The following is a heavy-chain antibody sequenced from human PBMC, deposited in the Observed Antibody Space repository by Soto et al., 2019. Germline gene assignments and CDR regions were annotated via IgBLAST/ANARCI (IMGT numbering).Heavy chain of an antibody. CDR1: GYTFTGYY. CDR2: INPNSGDT. J-gene: IGHJ4*02. CDR3: ARSDADRKFISGY. D-gene: IGHD6-25*01. Sequence: QVQLVQSGAEVKKPGASVKVSCKASGYTFTGYYMHWVRQAPGQGLEWMGWINPNSGDTNYAQKFQGRVTMTRDTSISTAYMELSRLRSDDTAVYYCARSDADRKFISGYWGQGTLVTVSS. V-gene: IGHV1-2*02.